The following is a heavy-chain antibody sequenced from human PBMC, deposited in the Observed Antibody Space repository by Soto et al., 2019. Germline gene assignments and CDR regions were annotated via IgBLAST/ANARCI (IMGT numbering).Heavy chain of an antibody. J-gene: IGHJ4*02. V-gene: IGHV3-23*01. CDR1: GFPFSTYA. CDR2: ISGSGGST. Sequence: PGGSLRLSCAASGFPFSTYAMSWVRQAPGKGLEWVSLISGSGGSTYYADSVKGRFTISRDNSRDTLYLQMNSLRAEDTAVYYCAKVHGSGTYTNCPDYWGQGTLVTVSS. D-gene: IGHD3-10*01. CDR3: AKVHGSGTYTNCPDY.